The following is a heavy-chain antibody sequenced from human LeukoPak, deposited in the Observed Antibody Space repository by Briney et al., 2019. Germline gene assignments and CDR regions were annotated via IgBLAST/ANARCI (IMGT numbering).Heavy chain of an antibody. CDR3: ARIVGATGDAFDI. D-gene: IGHD1-26*01. J-gene: IGHJ3*02. CDR2: INPNSGGT. Sequence: GASVKVSCKASGYTFTGYYMHWVRQAPGQGLEWMGWINPNSGGTNYAQKFQGRVTMTRDTSTSTVYMELSSLRSEDTAVYYCARIVGATGDAFDIWGQGTMVTVSS. CDR1: GYTFTGYY. V-gene: IGHV1-2*02.